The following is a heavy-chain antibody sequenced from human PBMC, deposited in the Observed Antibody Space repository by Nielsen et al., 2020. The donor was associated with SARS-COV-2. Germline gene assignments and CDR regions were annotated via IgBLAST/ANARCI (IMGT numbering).Heavy chain of an antibody. CDR3: ARDRYYDFWSGSPAGDAFDI. CDR1: GVTFSDYA. Sequence: GGSLRLSCAASGVTFSDYAMTWVRQAPGKGLEWVSSISTSGGGTYYADSVKGRFTISRDNSKNTLFLQMNSLRAEDTAVYYCARDRYYDFWSGSPAGDAFDIWGQGTMVTVSS. D-gene: IGHD3-3*01. V-gene: IGHV3-23*01. J-gene: IGHJ3*02. CDR2: ISTSGGGT.